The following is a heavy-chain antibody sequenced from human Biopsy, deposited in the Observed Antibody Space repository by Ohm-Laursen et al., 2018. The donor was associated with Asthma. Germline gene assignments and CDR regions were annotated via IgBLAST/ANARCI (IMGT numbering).Heavy chain of an antibody. V-gene: IGHV3-30-3*01. CDR2: IFFDGSNK. Sequence: SLRFSCTASGFTFHNYVMHWVRQAPGKGLEWGAGIFFDGSNKYYADSVKGRFTISRDNSKDTLYLQVNSLRGDDTAVYYCARGKTWGRSYYFDYWGQGTLVTVSS. D-gene: IGHD6-6*01. CDR1: GFTFHNYV. CDR3: ARGKTWGRSYYFDY. J-gene: IGHJ4*02.